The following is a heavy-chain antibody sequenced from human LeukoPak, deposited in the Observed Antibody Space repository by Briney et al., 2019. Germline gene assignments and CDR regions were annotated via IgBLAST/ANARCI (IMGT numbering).Heavy chain of an antibody. Sequence: GGSLRLSCAASGFIFSSYGMHWVRQAPGKGLEWVAVIWYDGSNKYYADSVKGRFTISRDNSKNTLYLQMNSLRAEDTAVYYCAREDKGIAALDYWGQGTLVTVSS. CDR3: AREDKGIAALDY. CDR1: GFIFSSYG. CDR2: IWYDGSNK. V-gene: IGHV3-33*01. D-gene: IGHD6-13*01. J-gene: IGHJ4*02.